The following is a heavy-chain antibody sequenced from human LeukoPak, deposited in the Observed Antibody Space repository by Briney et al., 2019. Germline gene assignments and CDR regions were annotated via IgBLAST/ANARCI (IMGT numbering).Heavy chain of an antibody. CDR2: ISSSSIFL. CDR3: ARADSSGYYYFDY. V-gene: IGHV3-21*01. J-gene: IGHJ4*02. Sequence: GSLRLSCAASGFTFSSYSTNWVRQAPGKGLEWVSSISSSSIFLYYADSVKGGFTISRDNAKNSLYLQMNSLRAEDTAVYYCARADSSGYYYFDYWSQGTLVTVSS. D-gene: IGHD3-22*01. CDR1: GFTFSSYS.